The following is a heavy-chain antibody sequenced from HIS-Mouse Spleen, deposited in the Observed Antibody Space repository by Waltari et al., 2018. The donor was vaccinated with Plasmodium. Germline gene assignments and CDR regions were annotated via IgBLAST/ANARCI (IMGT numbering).Heavy chain of an antibody. CDR2: IKQDGSEK. D-gene: IGHD6-13*01. CDR3: ASSWYWYFDL. J-gene: IGHJ2*01. Sequence: EVQLVESGGGLVQPGGSLRLSCAASGSTFSSYWMSWVRQAPGKGLEWVANIKQDGSEKYYVDSVKGRITISRDNAKNSLYLQMNSLRAEDTAVYYCASSWYWYFDLWGRGTLVTVSS. V-gene: IGHV3-7*01. CDR1: GSTFSSYW.